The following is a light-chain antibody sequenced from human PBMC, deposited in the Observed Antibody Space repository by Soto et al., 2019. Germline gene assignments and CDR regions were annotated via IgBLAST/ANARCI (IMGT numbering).Light chain of an antibody. J-gene: IGKJ4*01. V-gene: IGKV1-9*01. CDR1: QGLTSY. CDR3: QQLNTYPVT. Sequence: DIQLTQSPSFLSASVGDRVTITCRASQGLTSYFAWYQQKPGKAPKLLIYATYILRSGVPSRFSGSGSGTEFTLTISSLQPEDFATYYCQQLNTYPVTFGGGTKVDIK. CDR2: ATY.